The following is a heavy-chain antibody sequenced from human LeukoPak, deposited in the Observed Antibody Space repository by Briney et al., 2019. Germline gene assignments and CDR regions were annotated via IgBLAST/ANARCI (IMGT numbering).Heavy chain of an antibody. V-gene: IGHV4-61*02. CDR1: GGSISSGNYY. CDR3: ARGKGIRRLFDI. Sequence: PSQTLSLTCTVSGGSISSGNYYWTWIRQPAGKGLEWIGRIYTSGSTNYNPSLKSRVTISVDTSKNQFSLKLSSVTAADTAVYYCARGKGIRRLFDIRGQGTMVTVSS. J-gene: IGHJ3*02. CDR2: IYTSGST. D-gene: IGHD2-15*01.